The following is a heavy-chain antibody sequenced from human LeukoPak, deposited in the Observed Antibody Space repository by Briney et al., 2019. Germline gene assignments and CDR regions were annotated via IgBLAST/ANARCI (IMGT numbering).Heavy chain of an antibody. CDR1: GGTFSSYA. V-gene: IGHV1-69*13. CDR3: ARSNIAARLQYYYFDY. Sequence: SVKVSCKASGGTFSSYAISWVRQAPGQGLEWMGGIIPIFGTANYAQKFQGRVTITADESTSTAYMELSSLRSEDTAVYYCARSNIAARLQYYYFDYWGQGTLVTVSS. J-gene: IGHJ4*02. CDR2: IIPIFGTA. D-gene: IGHD6-6*01.